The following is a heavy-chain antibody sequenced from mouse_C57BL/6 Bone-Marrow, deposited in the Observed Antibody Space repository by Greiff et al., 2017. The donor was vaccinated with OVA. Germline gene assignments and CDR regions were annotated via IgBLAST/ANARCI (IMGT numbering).Heavy chain of an antibody. V-gene: IGHV5-12*01. CDR1: GFTFSDFY. Sequence: EVMLVESGGGLVQPGGSLKLSCAASGFTFSDFYMYWIRQTPEKRLEWVAYISNGGGSTYYPDTVKGRFTISRDNAKNTLYLQMSCLKSEDTAMYYCARLDAMDYWGQGTSVTVSS. J-gene: IGHJ4*01. CDR2: ISNGGGST. CDR3: ARLDAMDY.